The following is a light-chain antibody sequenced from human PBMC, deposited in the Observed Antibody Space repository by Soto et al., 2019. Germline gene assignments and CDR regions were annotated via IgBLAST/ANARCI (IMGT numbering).Light chain of an antibody. Sequence: EIVMTQSPATLSVSPGGRATLSCRASHRVSSYLAWYQQKPGQAPRLLIYGTSTRATGIPARVSGSGSGTEVTLTITSLQSEDFAVYYGQQYNNWPLTFGGGTKVDIK. CDR2: GTS. J-gene: IGKJ4*01. V-gene: IGKV3-15*01. CDR3: QQYNNWPLT. CDR1: HRVSSY.